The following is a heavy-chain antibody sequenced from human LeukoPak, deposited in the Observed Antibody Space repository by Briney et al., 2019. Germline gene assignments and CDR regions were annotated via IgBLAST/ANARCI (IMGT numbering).Heavy chain of an antibody. CDR2: IIPIFGTA. CDR3: ARGDPRAAGTGDYYYYYMDV. J-gene: IGHJ6*03. CDR1: GGTFSSYA. D-gene: IGHD6-13*01. V-gene: IGHV1-69*05. Sequence: SVKVSCKASGGTFSSYAISWVRQAPGQGLEWMGGIIPIFGTANYAQKFQGRVTITTDESTSTAYMELSSLRSEDTAVYCCARGDPRAAGTGDYYYYYMDVWGKGTTVTVSS.